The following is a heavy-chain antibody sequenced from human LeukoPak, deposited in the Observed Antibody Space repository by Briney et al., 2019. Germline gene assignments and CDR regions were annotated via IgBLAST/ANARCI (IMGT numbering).Heavy chain of an antibody. D-gene: IGHD3-22*01. J-gene: IGHJ4*02. V-gene: IGHV1-2*02. CDR1: GYTFTAYY. Sequence: GASVKVPCKASGYTFTAYYMHWVRQAPGQGLEWMGWINSNSGGTNFAQKFQGRVTMTRGTSISTAYMELSSLRSDDTAVYYCARGEKVATMIVTGYWGQGTLVTVSS. CDR2: INSNSGGT. CDR3: ARGEKVATMIVTGY.